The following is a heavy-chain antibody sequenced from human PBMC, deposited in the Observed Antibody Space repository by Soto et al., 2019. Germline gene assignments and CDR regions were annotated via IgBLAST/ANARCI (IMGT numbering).Heavy chain of an antibody. CDR3: ARLGAYTNSCPGY. V-gene: IGHV5-51*01. D-gene: IGHD6-13*01. CDR2: IYPGDSNT. Sequence: GESLKISCKGSGYSFTSYWIGWVRQMPGKGLEWMGIIYPGDSNTRYSPSFQGQVTISADKSINTAYLQWSSLKASDTAMYYWARLGAYTNSCPGYWGQGTLVTVSS. J-gene: IGHJ4*02. CDR1: GYSFTSYW.